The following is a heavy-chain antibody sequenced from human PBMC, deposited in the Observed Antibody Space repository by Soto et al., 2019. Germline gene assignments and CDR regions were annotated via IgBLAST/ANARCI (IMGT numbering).Heavy chain of an antibody. CDR1: GGSISSSSYY. Sequence: SETLSLTCTVSGGSISSSSYYWGWIRQPPGKGLEWIGSIYYSGSTNYNPSLKSRVTMSVDTSKNQFSLKLSSVTAADTAVYYCARGKRRYSSSWYPNPWFDPWGQGTLVTVSS. J-gene: IGHJ5*02. CDR2: IYYSGST. CDR3: ARGKRRYSSSWYPNPWFDP. D-gene: IGHD6-13*01. V-gene: IGHV4-39*07.